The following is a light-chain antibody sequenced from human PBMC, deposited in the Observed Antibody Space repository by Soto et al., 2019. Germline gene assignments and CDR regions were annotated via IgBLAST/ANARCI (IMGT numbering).Light chain of an antibody. CDR1: SSDVGGYNH. CDR3: RSYTTSSTQV. CDR2: DVS. J-gene: IGLJ1*01. Sequence: QSALTQPASVSGSPGQSITISCTGTSSDVGGYNHVSWYQQHPGKAPKLMIYDVSNRPSGVSNRFSGSKSGNTASLTISGLQAEDEADYYCRSYTTSSTQVFGTGTKLTVL. V-gene: IGLV2-14*03.